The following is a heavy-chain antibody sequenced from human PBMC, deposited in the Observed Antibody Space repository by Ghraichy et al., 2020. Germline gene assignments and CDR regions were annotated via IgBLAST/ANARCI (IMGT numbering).Heavy chain of an antibody. CDR1: GYTLTELS. V-gene: IGHV1-24*01. CDR3: ATGPRRVIPDCSSTSCYFHYYGMDV. D-gene: IGHD2-2*01. CDR2: FDPEDGET. Sequence: ASVKVSCKVSGYTLTELSMHWVRQAPGKGLEWMGGFDPEDGETIYAQKFQGRVTMTEDTSTDTAYMELSSLRSEDKAVYYCATGPRRVIPDCSSTSCYFHYYGMDVWGQGTTVTVSS. J-gene: IGHJ6*02.